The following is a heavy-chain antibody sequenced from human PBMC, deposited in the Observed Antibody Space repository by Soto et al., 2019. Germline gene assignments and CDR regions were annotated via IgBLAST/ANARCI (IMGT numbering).Heavy chain of an antibody. CDR2: ISPMFGAA. CDR1: GGTFNTCA. J-gene: IGHJ4*02. V-gene: IGHV1-69*19. D-gene: IGHD3-10*01. Sequence: QVQLVQSGAEMKKPGSSVKVSCQSSGGTFNTCAMNWVRQAPGQGPEWMGDISPMFGAANYAPKFQGRVTITADESTGTSYMQLSSLTSDDTALYFCAREVQVHTPAFVYWGQGTLVTVSS. CDR3: AREVQVHTPAFVY.